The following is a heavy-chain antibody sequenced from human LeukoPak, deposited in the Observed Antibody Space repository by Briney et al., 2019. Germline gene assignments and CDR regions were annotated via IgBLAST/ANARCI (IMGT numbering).Heavy chain of an antibody. Sequence: ASVKVSCKASGGTFSSYAISWARQAPGQGLEWMGGIIPIFGTANYAQKFQGRVTITTDESTSTAYMELSSLRSEDTAVYYCAGMGRGGFGELLLRFDPWGQGTLVTVSS. CDR1: GGTFSSYA. V-gene: IGHV1-69*05. D-gene: IGHD3-10*01. CDR2: IIPIFGTA. J-gene: IGHJ5*02. CDR3: AGMGRGGFGELLLRFDP.